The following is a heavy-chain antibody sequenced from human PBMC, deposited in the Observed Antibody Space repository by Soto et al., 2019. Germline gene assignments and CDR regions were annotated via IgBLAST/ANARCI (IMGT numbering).Heavy chain of an antibody. CDR3: TDPFAVDIVS. V-gene: IGHV3-23*01. D-gene: IGHD5-12*01. CDR1: GFTFSSYA. J-gene: IGHJ5*02. CDR2: ISGSGGSRA. Sequence: EVQLLESGGGLVQPGGSLRLSCAASGFTFSSYAMSWVRQAPGKGLEWVSAISGSGGSRATYADSVKGRFTISRDNAKNKLYLQMSGLRAEDTAVYYCTDPFAVDIVSWGPGTLVTVSS.